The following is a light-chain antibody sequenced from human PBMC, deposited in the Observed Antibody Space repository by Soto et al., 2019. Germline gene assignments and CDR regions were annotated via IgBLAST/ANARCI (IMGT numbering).Light chain of an antibody. J-gene: IGLJ3*02. Sequence: QSVLTQPPSVSGAPGQRVTISCTGSSSNIGAGYDVHWYQQLPGTAPKLLIQGNSNRPSGVPDRFSGSKSGTSASLAITGLAAEDEADYYCQSYDSSLSGWVFGGGTKLTVL. CDR2: GNS. CDR1: SSNIGAGYD. V-gene: IGLV1-40*01. CDR3: QSYDSSLSGWV.